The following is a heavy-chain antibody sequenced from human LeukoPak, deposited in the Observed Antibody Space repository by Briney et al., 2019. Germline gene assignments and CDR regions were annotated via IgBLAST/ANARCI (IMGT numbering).Heavy chain of an antibody. Sequence: PGGSLRLSCAASGFTFSSYWMRWVRHAPGKGLVWVSRINSDGSSAIYADSVKGRFTISRDNAKNTLYLQMNSLRAEDTAVYYCAREGGYCSSTSCWFLGYSSSSGWFDPWGQGTLVTVSS. CDR1: GFTFSSYW. J-gene: IGHJ5*02. CDR3: AREGGYCSSTSCWFLGYSSSSGWFDP. V-gene: IGHV3-74*01. CDR2: INSDGSSA. D-gene: IGHD2-2*03.